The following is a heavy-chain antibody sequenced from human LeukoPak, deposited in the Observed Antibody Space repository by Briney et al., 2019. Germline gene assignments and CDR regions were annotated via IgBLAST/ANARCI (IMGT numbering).Heavy chain of an antibody. J-gene: IGHJ6*02. CDR3: AREYLGAMDV. CDR1: GFTLSGYS. CDR2: ISSSSTII. Sequence: GGSLRLSCEASGFTLSGYSTTWVRQAPGKGLEWVSYISSSSTIIFYADSVKGRFTIPRDNAKNSLYLQMNSLRDEDTALYYCAREYLGAMDVWGQGTTVTVSS. D-gene: IGHD2/OR15-2a*01. V-gene: IGHV3-48*02.